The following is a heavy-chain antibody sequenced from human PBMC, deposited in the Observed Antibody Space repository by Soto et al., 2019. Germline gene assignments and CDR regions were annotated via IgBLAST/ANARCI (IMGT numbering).Heavy chain of an antibody. CDR3: ARGEQLEGLPFFYYYYGMDV. CDR1: GYAFTGYY. Sequence: GASVKVSCKASGYAFTGYYMHWVRQAPGQGLEWMGWVNPNSGGTNYAQKFQGWVTMTRDTSISTAYMELGRLRSDDTAVYYCARGEQLEGLPFFYYYYGMDVSGQGTTVTVSS. D-gene: IGHD1-1*01. J-gene: IGHJ6*02. V-gene: IGHV1-2*04. CDR2: VNPNSGGT.